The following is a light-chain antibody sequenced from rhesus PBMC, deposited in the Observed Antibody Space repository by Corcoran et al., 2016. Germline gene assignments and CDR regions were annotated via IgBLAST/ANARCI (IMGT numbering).Light chain of an antibody. Sequence: DIQMTQSPSSLSASVGDRVTITCRASQGISSYLNGYQQKPGKAPKLLIYYANRLESGVPTRVSGRGSGTEFTITISSLQPEDFATYYCQPYNSLRAFDQGAKVEIK. CDR2: YAN. CDR3: QPYNSLRA. V-gene: IGKV1-32*01. CDR1: QGISSY. J-gene: IGKJ1*01.